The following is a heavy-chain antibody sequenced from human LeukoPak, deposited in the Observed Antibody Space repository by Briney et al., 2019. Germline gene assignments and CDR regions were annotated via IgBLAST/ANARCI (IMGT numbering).Heavy chain of an antibody. CDR2: ISGSGSST. V-gene: IGHV3-23*01. CDR1: GFTFSSYA. Sequence: GGSLRLSCAASGFTFSSYAMSWVRQAPGKGLEWVSSISGSGSSTYYADSVKGRFTISRDNSKNTLYLQMNSLRAEDTAVYYCAKDWDDFWDYYYMDVWGKGTTVTVSS. J-gene: IGHJ6*03. D-gene: IGHD3-3*01. CDR3: AKDWDDFWDYYYMDV.